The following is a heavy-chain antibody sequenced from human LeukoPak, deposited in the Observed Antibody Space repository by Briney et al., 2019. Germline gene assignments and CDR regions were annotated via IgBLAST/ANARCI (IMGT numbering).Heavy chain of an antibody. D-gene: IGHD3-10*01. V-gene: IGHV3-66*01. CDR2: IYSGGST. CDR1: GFTVSSNY. Sequence: PRGSLRLSCAASGFTVSSNYMSWVRQAPERGLEWVSVIYSGGSTYYADSVKGRFTISRDNSKNTLFLQMNSLRAGDTAVYYCARGTVTMVDYWGQGTLVTVSS. J-gene: IGHJ4*02. CDR3: ARGTVTMVDY.